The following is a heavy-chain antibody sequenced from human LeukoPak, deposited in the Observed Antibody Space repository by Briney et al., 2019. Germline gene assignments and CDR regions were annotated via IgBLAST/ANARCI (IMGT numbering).Heavy chain of an antibody. Sequence: GRSLRLSCAASGFTFSSYGMHWDRQAPGKGLEWVAVISYDGSNKYYADSVKGRFTISRDNSKNTLYLQMNSLRAEDTAVYYCAKLSAVAGMGFDPWGQGTLVTVSS. CDR2: ISYDGSNK. CDR3: AKLSAVAGMGFDP. J-gene: IGHJ5*02. D-gene: IGHD6-19*01. V-gene: IGHV3-30*18. CDR1: GFTFSSYG.